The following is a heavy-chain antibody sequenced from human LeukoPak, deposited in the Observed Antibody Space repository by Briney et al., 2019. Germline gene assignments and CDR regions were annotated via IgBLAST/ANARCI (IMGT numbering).Heavy chain of an antibody. CDR1: GYTFTSYA. CDR2: SNAGNGNT. CDR3: ARGELAFDI. V-gene: IGHV1-3*02. J-gene: IGHJ3*02. Sequence: GASVKVSCKASGYTFTSYAMHWVRQAPGQRLEWMGWSNAGNGNTKYSQEFQGRVTMTRDMSTSTVYMELSSLRSEDTAVYYCARGELAFDIWGQGTMVTVSS. D-gene: IGHD2/OR15-2a*01.